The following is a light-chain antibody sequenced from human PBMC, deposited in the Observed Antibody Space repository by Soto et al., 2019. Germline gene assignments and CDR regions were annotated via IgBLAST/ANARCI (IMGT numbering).Light chain of an antibody. V-gene: IGKV4-1*01. CDR2: WAS. CDR3: QQYYSTPLT. CDR1: QSVLSSSNNENF. J-gene: IGKJ4*01. Sequence: DIVMTQSPDSLAVSLGERATINCKSSQSVLSSSNNENFLAWYQQKPGQPPKLLIYWASTRESGVPDRFSGSGSGTDFTLTISHLQAEDVAVYYCQQYYSTPLTFGGGTKVEIK.